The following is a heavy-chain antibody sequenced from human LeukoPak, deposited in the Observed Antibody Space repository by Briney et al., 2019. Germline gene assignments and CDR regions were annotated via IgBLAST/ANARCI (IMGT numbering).Heavy chain of an antibody. J-gene: IGHJ5*02. Sequence: ASVKVSCKASGYTFTGYYMHWVRQAPGQRLELMGWINPNSGGTNYAQKLQGRVTMTRDTSISTAYMELSRLRSDDTAVYYCARDRGGATWFDPWGQGTLVTVSS. D-gene: IGHD2-21*01. V-gene: IGHV1-2*02. CDR3: ARDRGGATWFDP. CDR1: GYTFTGYY. CDR2: INPNSGGT.